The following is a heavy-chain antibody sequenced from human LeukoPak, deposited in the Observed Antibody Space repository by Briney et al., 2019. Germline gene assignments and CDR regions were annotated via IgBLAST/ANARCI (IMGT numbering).Heavy chain of an antibody. CDR3: AARVPNSAWPNDY. Sequence: GGSLRLSCAASGFTFSSYSMNWVRQAPGKGLEWVSSISSSSSYIYYADSVKGRFTISRDNAKNSLYLQMNSLRAEDTAVYYCAARVPNSAWPNDYWGQGTLVTVSS. J-gene: IGHJ4*02. CDR1: GFTFSSYS. V-gene: IGHV3-21*01. CDR2: ISSSSSYI. D-gene: IGHD3-10*01.